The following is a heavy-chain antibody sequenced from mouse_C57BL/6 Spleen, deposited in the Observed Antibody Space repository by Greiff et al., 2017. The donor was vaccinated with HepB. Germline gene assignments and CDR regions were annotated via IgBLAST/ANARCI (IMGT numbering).Heavy chain of an antibody. V-gene: IGHV10-1*01. CDR1: GFSFNTYA. Sequence: EVQLVESGGGLVQPKGSLKLSCAASGFSFNTYAMNWVRQAPGKGLEWVARIRSKSNNYATYYADSVKDRFTISRDASESMLYLQMNNLKTEDTAMYYCVYGNYGLAYWGQGTLVTVAA. CDR3: VYGNYGLAY. D-gene: IGHD2-1*01. J-gene: IGHJ3*01. CDR2: IRSKSNNYAT.